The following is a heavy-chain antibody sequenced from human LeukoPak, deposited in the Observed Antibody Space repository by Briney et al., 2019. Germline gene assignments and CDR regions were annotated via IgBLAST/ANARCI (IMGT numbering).Heavy chain of an antibody. V-gene: IGHV3-21*01. J-gene: IGHJ6*03. CDR3: AREVVVVPPQGYYYYYMDV. D-gene: IGHD2-2*01. CDR2: ISSSSRYI. CDR1: GFTFSSYS. Sequence: GGSLRLSCAASGFTFSSYSMNWVRQAPGKGLEWVSSISSSSRYIYYADSVKGRSTISRDNAKNSLYLQMNSLRAEDTAVYYCAREVVVVPPQGYYYYYMDVWGKGTTVTVSS.